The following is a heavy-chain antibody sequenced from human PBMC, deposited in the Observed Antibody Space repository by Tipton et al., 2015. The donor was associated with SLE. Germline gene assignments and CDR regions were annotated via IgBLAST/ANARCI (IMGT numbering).Heavy chain of an antibody. CDR1: GGSTTTSRNY. Sequence: TLSLTCIVSGGSTTTSRNYWGWIRQPPGKGLEWIASIHYTGSTYYNPSLKSRVIISVDTSKNQFSLKLSSMTAADTAVYYCARDRFHGWFDPWGQGTLVTVSS. CDR3: ARDRFHGWFDP. CDR2: IHYTGST. V-gene: IGHV4-39*07. J-gene: IGHJ5*02.